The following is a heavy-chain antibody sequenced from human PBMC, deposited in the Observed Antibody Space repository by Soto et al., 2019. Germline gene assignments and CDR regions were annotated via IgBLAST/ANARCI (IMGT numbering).Heavy chain of an antibody. V-gene: IGHV3-23*01. CDR1: GFTFSDHA. Sequence: EVQLLESGGGLVQPGGSLRLSCTASGFTFSDHAMTWVRQAPGKGLGWVSGISGGGSGAYYADSVKGRFTVSRANSKNTLFLQMDSIIGEDTAVYFCAIYLWRETHWGQGTLVTVPS. D-gene: IGHD3-3*01. CDR3: AIYLWRETH. CDR2: ISGGGSGA. J-gene: IGHJ4*02.